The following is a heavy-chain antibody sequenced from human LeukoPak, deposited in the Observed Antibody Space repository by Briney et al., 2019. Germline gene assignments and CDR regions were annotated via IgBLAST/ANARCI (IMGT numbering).Heavy chain of an antibody. J-gene: IGHJ5*02. V-gene: IGHV4-39*01. CDR2: IYYSGST. Sequence: NPSETLSLTCTVSGGSISSSSYHWGWIRQPPGKGLEWIGSIYYSGSTYYNPSLKSRVTISVDTSKNQFSLKLSSVTAADTAVYYCARHRLGIVVVVAATNWFDPWGQGTLVTVSS. D-gene: IGHD2-15*01. CDR1: GGSISSSSYH. CDR3: ARHRLGIVVVVAATNWFDP.